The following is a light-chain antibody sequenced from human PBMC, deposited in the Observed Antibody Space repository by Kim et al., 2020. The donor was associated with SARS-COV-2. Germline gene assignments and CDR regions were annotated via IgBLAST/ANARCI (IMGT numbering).Light chain of an antibody. CDR1: QSVSSY. CDR3: QQRSNWPYT. V-gene: IGKV3-11*01. Sequence: IVLTQSPSTPSLSPGERATLSCRASQSVSSYLAWYQQKPGQAPRLLIYDASNRATGIPARFSGSGSGTDFTLTISSLEPEDFAVYYCQQRSNWPYTFGQGTKLEI. CDR2: DAS. J-gene: IGKJ2*01.